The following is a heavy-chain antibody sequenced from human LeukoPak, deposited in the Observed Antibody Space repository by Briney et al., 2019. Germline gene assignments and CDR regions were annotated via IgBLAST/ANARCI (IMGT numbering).Heavy chain of an antibody. CDR2: VNLQGST. J-gene: IGHJ4*02. CDR3: AREGGPYRPLDY. Sequence: PSETLSLTCGVSGGSITNTNYWTWVRQPPGKRLERIGGVNLQGSTNYNPSLMGRVAISVDTSENHISLQLTSVTAADTAVYYCAREGGPYRPLDYSGQGTLVTVSS. CDR1: GGSITNTNY. V-gene: IGHV4-4*02.